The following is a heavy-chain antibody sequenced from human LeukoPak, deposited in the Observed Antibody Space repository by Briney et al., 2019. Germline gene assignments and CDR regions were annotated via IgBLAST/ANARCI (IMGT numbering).Heavy chain of an antibody. CDR3: ARESRDGYKHFDY. CDR1: GYTFTSYY. CDR2: INPSGGST. Sequence: GASVKVSCKASGYTFTSYYMHWVRQAPGQGLEWMGIINPSGGSTSCAQKFQGRVTMTRDMSTSTVYMELSSLRSEDTAVYYCARESRDGYKHFDYWGQGTLVTVSS. D-gene: IGHD5-24*01. V-gene: IGHV1-46*01. J-gene: IGHJ4*02.